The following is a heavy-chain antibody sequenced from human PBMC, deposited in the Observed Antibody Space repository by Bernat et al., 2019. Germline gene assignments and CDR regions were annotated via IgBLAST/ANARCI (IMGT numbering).Heavy chain of an antibody. J-gene: IGHJ4*02. CDR2: ISGSGGSA. D-gene: IGHD2-21*02. V-gene: IGHV3-23*04. CDR1: GFTFSSYA. Sequence: EVQLVESGGGVVRPGGSLRLSCAASGFTFSSYAMSWVRQAPGKGLEWVSAISGSGGSAYYADSVKGRFTISRDTSKNTLYLQMNSLRAEDTAVYYCAKEWGIVVVTGFSWGQGTLVTVSS. CDR3: AKEWGIVVVTGFS.